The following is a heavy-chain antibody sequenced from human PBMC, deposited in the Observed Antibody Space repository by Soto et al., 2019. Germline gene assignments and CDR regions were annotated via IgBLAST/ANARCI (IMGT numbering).Heavy chain of an antibody. CDR1: GGTFSSYT. V-gene: IGHV1-69*08. CDR2: IIPILGIA. J-gene: IGHJ4*02. CDR3: ARDRNLRGGME. Sequence: QVQLVQSGAEVKKPGSSVKVSCKASGGTFSSYTISWVRQAPGQGLEWMGRIIPILGIANYAQKFQGRVTITADKATSTSYMELCSLRSEDTALYYCARDRNLRGGMEWGQGTLVTVSS. D-gene: IGHD3-16*01.